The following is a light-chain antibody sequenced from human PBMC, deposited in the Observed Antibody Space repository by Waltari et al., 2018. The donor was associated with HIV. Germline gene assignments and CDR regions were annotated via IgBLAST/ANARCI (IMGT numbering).Light chain of an antibody. Sequence: QSALTQPPSVSGSPGQSVTISCTGTSSDVGSYNRFSWYQQPPGTAPKLMIYGVSNRPSGVPDRFSGSKSGNTASLTISGLQAEDEADYYCSSYTSSSSPVVFGGGTKLTVL. CDR3: SSYTSSSSPVV. CDR1: SSDVGSYNR. J-gene: IGLJ2*01. V-gene: IGLV2-18*02. CDR2: GVS.